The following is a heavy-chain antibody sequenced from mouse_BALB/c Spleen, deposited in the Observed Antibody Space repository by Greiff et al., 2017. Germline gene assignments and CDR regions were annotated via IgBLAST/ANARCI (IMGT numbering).Heavy chain of an antibody. D-gene: IGHD1-1*01. J-gene: IGHJ3*01. V-gene: IGHV1-15*01. CDR2: IDPETGGT. CDR3: AYYYGSSRFAY. Sequence: QVQLQQSGAELVRPGASVTLSCKASGYTFTDYEMHWVKQTPVHGLEWIGAIDPETGGTAYNQKFKGKATLTADKSSSTAYMELRSLTSEDTAVYYSAYYYGSSRFAYWGQGTLVTVSA. CDR1: GYTFTDYE.